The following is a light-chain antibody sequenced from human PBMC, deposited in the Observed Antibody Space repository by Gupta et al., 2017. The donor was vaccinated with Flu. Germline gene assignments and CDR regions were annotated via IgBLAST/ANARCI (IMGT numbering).Light chain of an antibody. Sequence: SYVLTQAPSGCVAPGQTATITCGGDNIERRSVHWYQQSPGRAPVLVVHDDNDRPSGVPERCSAYNSGDTATLTLSRVDPGDEADEYCHVSPSGDDHFVFGPGTRVTVL. CDR1: NIERRS. CDR3: HVSPSGDDHFV. V-gene: IGLV3-21*02. J-gene: IGLJ1*01. CDR2: DDN.